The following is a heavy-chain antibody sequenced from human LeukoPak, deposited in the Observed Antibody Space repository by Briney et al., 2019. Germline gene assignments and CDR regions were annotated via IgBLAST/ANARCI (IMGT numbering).Heavy chain of an antibody. D-gene: IGHD3-16*02. J-gene: IGHJ4*02. CDR2: SNPNSGDT. CDR3: AVRATGSYRDY. CDR1: GYTFTGYY. V-gene: IGHV1-2*02. Sequence: ASVKVSCKATGYTFTGYYMHWVRQAPGQGLEWMGWSNPNSGDTDYAQRFQGRVTMTRDTSVTTAYMEVRRLRSDDTAVYYCAVRATGSYRDYWDQGTLVTVSS.